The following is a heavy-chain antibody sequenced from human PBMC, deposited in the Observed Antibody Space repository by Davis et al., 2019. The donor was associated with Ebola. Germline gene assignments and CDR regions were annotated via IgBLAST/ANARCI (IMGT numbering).Heavy chain of an antibody. D-gene: IGHD6-6*01. J-gene: IGHJ4*02. Sequence: GESLKISCAASGFTFSSYSMNWVRQAPGKGLEWVSAISGSGGSTYYADSVKGRFTISRDNAKNSLYLQMNSLRAEDTAVYYCARGKGRSSCDYWGQGTLVTVSS. V-gene: IGHV3-21*01. CDR3: ARGKGRSSCDY. CDR2: ISGSGGST. CDR1: GFTFSSYS.